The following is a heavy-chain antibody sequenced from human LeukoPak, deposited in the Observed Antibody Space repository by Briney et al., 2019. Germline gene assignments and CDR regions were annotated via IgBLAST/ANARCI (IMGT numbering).Heavy chain of an antibody. CDR1: GFTFGDYS. Sequence: PGRSLRLSCTASGFTFGDYSMSWVRQAPGKGLEWVGFIRSQAYGGTTEYAASVKGRFTISRDDSKSIAYPQMNSLKTEDTAVYYCTRDPDCSSTSCHGYFDYWGQGTLVTVSS. CDR3: TRDPDCSSTSCHGYFDY. V-gene: IGHV3-49*04. D-gene: IGHD2-2*01. CDR2: IRSQAYGGTT. J-gene: IGHJ4*02.